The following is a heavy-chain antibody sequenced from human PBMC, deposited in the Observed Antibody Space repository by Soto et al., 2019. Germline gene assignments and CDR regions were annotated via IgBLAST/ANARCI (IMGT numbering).Heavy chain of an antibody. D-gene: IGHD3-22*01. CDR1: GGSISSYY. V-gene: IGHV4-59*01. CDR3: AREYGIDS. CDR2: IYYSGST. Sequence: SETLSLTCTVSGGSISSYYWSWIRQPPGKGLEWIGYIYYSGSTNYNPSLKSRVTISVDTSKNQFSLKLSSVTAADTAVYYCAREYGIDSWGQGTLVTVSS. J-gene: IGHJ4*02.